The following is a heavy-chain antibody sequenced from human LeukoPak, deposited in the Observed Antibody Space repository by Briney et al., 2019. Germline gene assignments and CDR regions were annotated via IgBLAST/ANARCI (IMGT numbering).Heavy chain of an antibody. D-gene: IGHD6-6*01. CDR3: ARHAGASGIAARRATPVDY. Sequence: GESLTISCKGSGYRFTSYWIGWVRQMPGKGLEWMGIIYPGDSDTRYSPSCQGSVTISADQSISTAYLQCSSLKASDTAMYYCARHAGASGIAARRATPVDYWGQGTLVTVSS. CDR1: GYRFTSYW. J-gene: IGHJ4*02. V-gene: IGHV5-51*01. CDR2: IYPGDSDT.